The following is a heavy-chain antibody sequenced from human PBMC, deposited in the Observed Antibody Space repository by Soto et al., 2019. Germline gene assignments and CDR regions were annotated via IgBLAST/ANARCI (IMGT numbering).Heavy chain of an antibody. V-gene: IGHV2-5*02. CDR3: AHKGPEDCPLDY. CDR1: GFSLSTSGVG. J-gene: IGHJ4*02. D-gene: IGHD2-21*02. CDR2: IYWDDSK. Sequence: QITLKESGPTLVRPTQTLTLTCAFSGFSLSTSGVGVGWIRQPPGKALEWLAVIYWDDSKHYNPSLRTRLTITKDTSKNQVVLTMTNMDPMDTGTYYCAHKGPEDCPLDYWRQGTLVTVSS.